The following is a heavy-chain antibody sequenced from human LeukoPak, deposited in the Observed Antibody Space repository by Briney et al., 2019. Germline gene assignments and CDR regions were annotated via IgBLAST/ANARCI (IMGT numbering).Heavy chain of an antibody. D-gene: IGHD6-13*01. Sequence: GESLKISCKGSGYRFASYWIAWVRQMPGKGLECMGIIYPGDSDTRYSPSFQGQVTISADKSISTAFLQWSSLKASDTAMYYCARLGLYSSSWAYFDYWGQGTLVTVSS. CDR2: IYPGDSDT. J-gene: IGHJ4*02. V-gene: IGHV5-51*01. CDR1: GYRFASYW. CDR3: ARLGLYSSSWAYFDY.